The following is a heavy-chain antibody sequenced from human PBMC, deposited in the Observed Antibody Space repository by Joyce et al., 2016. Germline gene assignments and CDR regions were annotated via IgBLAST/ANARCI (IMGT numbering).Heavy chain of an antibody. CDR2: INPNRGDT. D-gene: IGHD4-23*01. Sequence: QVQLVQSGAEVKNPGASVTVSGKASGFRFSGYYIHWVRQAPGQGLEWMGGINPNRGDTIYAQKFQGRVTMTRDTSISTVYLELGRLTSDDTALYYCAREYGGTFYFDYWGQVTLVTVSS. CDR1: GFRFSGYY. J-gene: IGHJ4*02. CDR3: AREYGGTFYFDY. V-gene: IGHV1-2*02.